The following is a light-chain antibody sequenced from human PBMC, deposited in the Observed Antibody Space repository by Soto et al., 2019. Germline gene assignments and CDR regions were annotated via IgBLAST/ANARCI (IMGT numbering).Light chain of an antibody. J-gene: IGKJ5*01. V-gene: IGKV3-11*01. CDR2: DAS. Sequence: EIVLTQSPATLSLSPGERATLSCRASQSVSSCLAWYQQKPGQAPRLLIYDASNRATGIPARFSGSGSGTDFTLTISSPEPEDFAVYYCQQSSNWPPAITFGQGTRLEIK. CDR3: QQSSNWPPAIT. CDR1: QSVSSC.